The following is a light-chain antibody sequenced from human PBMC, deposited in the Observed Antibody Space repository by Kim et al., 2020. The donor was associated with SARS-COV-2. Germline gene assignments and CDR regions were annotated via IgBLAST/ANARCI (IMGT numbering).Light chain of an antibody. V-gene: IGKV3-20*01. CDR3: QQYGTSPRT. Sequence: EIVLTQTPDTLSLSPGERVTLSCRASQTISNSYLAWYQQKPGQAPRLVIYGASSRATGIPDRFSGTGSGTDFTLTIRRLEPEDFAVYYCQQYGTSPRTFGQGTKVDIK. J-gene: IGKJ1*01. CDR1: QTISNSY. CDR2: GAS.